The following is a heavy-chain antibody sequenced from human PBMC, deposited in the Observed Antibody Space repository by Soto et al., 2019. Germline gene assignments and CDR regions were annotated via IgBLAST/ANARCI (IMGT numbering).Heavy chain of an antibody. CDR1: GFRFSNSW. CDR3: TTKVAY. V-gene: IGHV3-7*05. J-gene: IGHJ4*02. D-gene: IGHD1-26*01. CDR2: IKPDGSAT. Sequence: EAQLVESGGGLVQPGESLRLSCAASGFRFSNSWMTWVRQAPGKGLEWVANIKPDGSATWYVDSVKGRLTISRDNAKNSLYLQMNSLRAEDTALYYCTTKVAYWSQGTLVSVSS.